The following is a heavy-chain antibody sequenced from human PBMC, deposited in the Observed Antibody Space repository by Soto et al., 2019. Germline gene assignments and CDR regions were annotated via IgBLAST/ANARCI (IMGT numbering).Heavy chain of an antibody. CDR3: GRCTSTSCHLGSDY. D-gene: IGHD2-2*01. CDR1: GFTFSSYA. V-gene: IGHV3-30-3*01. Sequence: QVLLVDSGGGAVQPGRSLRLSCAASGFTFSSYAMNWVRQAPGKGREWVALISHDGINKYYADSVRGRFTISRDSSTNTLYLQMNSLRAADTAVYYCGRCTSTSCHLGSDYWGQGTLVTVSS. CDR2: ISHDGINK. J-gene: IGHJ4*02.